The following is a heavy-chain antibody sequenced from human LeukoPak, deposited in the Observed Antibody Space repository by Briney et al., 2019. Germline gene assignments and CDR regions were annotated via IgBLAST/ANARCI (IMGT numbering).Heavy chain of an antibody. J-gene: IGHJ6*03. Sequence: PSETLSLTCTVSGGSISSSSYYWGWIRQPPGKGLEWIGSIYYSGSTYYNPSLKSRVTISVDTSKNQFSLKLSSVTAADTAVYYCARVAVAGTFRYYYYMDVWGKGTTVTVSS. CDR1: GGSISSSSYY. D-gene: IGHD6-19*01. CDR2: IYYSGST. CDR3: ARVAVAGTFRYYYYMDV. V-gene: IGHV4-39*07.